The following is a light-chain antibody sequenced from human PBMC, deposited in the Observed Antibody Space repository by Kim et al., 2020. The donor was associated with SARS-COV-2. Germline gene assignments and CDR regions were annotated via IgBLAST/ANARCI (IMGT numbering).Light chain of an antibody. J-gene: IGKJ4*01. V-gene: IGKV3-20*01. CDR2: GAS. CDR3: QQYGRSPRT. CDR1: DSVSSSY. Sequence: SPGDRASPSRRASDSVSSSYLAWYPQKPGEAPRLLIYGASSRAPGIPDRCSGSGSRTDFTLTISRLEPEDVAVYYCQQYGRSPRTFGGGTKVDIK.